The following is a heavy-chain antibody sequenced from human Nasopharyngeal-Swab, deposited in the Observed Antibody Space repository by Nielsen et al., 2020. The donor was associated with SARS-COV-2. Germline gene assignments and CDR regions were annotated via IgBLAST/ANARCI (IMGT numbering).Heavy chain of an antibody. CDR3: AKQGRVFHFRSSFYPDY. D-gene: IGHD3-3*02. V-gene: IGHV3-30*18. Sequence: GESLKISCAASGFTFTNFGMHWVRQAPGKGLQWVAFISYEGSKRYYTDSVKGRFTISRDHSKNTVYLQMNSLRTEDTAVYFCAKQGRVFHFRSSFYPDYWGQGSLVTVS. CDR1: GFTFTNFG. CDR2: ISYEGSKR. J-gene: IGHJ4*02.